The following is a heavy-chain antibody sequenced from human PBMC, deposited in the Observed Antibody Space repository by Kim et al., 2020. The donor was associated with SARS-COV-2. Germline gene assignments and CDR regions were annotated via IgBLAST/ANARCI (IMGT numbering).Heavy chain of an antibody. CDR3: AKAHSGSYYFDY. V-gene: IGHV3-30*18. J-gene: IGHJ4*02. Sequence: GGSLRLSCAASGFTFSSYGMHWVRQAPGKGLEWVAVISYDGSNKYYADSVKGRFTISRDNSKNTLYLQMNSLRAEDTAVYYCAKAHSGSYYFDYWGQGT. CDR1: GFTFSSYG. CDR2: ISYDGSNK. D-gene: IGHD5-12*01.